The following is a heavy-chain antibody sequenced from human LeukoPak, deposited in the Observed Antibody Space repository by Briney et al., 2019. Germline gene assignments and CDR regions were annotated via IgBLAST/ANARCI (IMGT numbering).Heavy chain of an antibody. Sequence: SVKVSCKASGGTFSSYAISWVRQAPGQGLEWMGGIIPIFGTANYAQKFQGRVTITTDESTSTAYMELSSLRSEDTAVYYCARGATVTDKRLDYWGRGTLVTVSS. J-gene: IGHJ4*02. V-gene: IGHV1-69*05. D-gene: IGHD4-17*01. CDR1: GGTFSSYA. CDR2: IIPIFGTA. CDR3: ARGATVTDKRLDY.